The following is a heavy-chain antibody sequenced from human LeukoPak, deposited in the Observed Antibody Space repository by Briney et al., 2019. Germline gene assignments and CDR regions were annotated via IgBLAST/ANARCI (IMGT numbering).Heavy chain of an antibody. D-gene: IGHD3-9*01. CDR1: GITLSNYG. J-gene: IGHJ6*02. CDR3: AKDWGYYDILTGHYYYYGMDV. V-gene: IGHV3-23*01. CDR2: LSASGGST. Sequence: GGSLRLSCAISGITLSNYGMSWVRQPPGKGLEWVAGLSASGGSTNYADSVKGRFTISRDNPKNTLYLQMNSLRAEDTAVYYCAKDWGYYDILTGHYYYYGMDVWGQGTTVTVSS.